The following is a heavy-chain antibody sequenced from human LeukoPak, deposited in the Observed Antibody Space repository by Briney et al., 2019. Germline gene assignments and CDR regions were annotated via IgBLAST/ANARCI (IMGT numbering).Heavy chain of an antibody. CDR1: GFTFSDYY. V-gene: IGHV3-11*01. Sequence: PGGSLRLSCAASGFTFSDYYMSWIRQAPGKGLEWVSYISSSGSTIYYADSVKGRFTISRDNAKSSLYLQMNSLRAKDTAVYYCARDRLTVTTDFDYWGQGTLVTVSS. CDR3: ARDRLTVTTDFDY. J-gene: IGHJ4*02. D-gene: IGHD4-17*01. CDR2: ISSSGSTI.